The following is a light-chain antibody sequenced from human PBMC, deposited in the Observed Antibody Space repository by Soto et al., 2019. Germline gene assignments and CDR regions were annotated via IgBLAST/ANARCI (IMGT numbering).Light chain of an antibody. J-gene: IGKJ5*01. V-gene: IGKV3-15*01. CDR3: QKYNNWPPT. Sequence: EIVMTQSPATLSVSPGERATLSCRASQSVSSTLAWYQQKPGQAPRLLIYGVSTRATSIPARFSGSGSGTEFTLTISSLQSEDFVVYYCQKYNNWPPTFGQGTRLEIK. CDR2: GVS. CDR1: QSVSST.